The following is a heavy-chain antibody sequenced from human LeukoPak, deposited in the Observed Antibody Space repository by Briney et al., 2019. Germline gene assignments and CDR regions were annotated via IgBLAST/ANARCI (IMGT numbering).Heavy chain of an antibody. Sequence: GGSLRLSCAASGFTFNIFRMSWVRQTPGKGLEWLSYITQTGGTIYYADSVKGRFTISRDNAKNSLYLQMNILRAEDTAVYYCALPAEWLGLPASFDYWGQGTLVTVSS. CDR2: ITQTGGTI. V-gene: IGHV3-48*04. CDR3: ALPAEWLGLPASFDY. CDR1: GFTFNIFR. D-gene: IGHD3-3*01. J-gene: IGHJ4*02.